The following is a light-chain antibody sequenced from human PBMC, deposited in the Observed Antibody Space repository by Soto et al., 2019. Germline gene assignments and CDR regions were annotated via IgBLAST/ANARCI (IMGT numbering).Light chain of an antibody. J-gene: IGKJ3*01. CDR3: QQHSVWPHT. CDR1: YTVGSQ. Sequence: EIVMTQSPATLSVSPGERASLSCRASYTVGSQLAWYQQKPGQAPRLVLYGVSTRATDIPARFSGSGSGTEFTLTISGLQSEDVAVYYCQQHSVWPHTFGPGTKVDIK. V-gene: IGKV3-15*01. CDR2: GVS.